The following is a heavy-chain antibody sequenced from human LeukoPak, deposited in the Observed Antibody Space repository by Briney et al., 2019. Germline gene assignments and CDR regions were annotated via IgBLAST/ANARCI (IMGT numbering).Heavy chain of an antibody. V-gene: IGHV1-2*02. CDR3: ARDQIDTKGYSYGYYFDY. D-gene: IGHD5-18*01. CDR2: INPNSGGT. CDR1: GYTFTGYY. Sequence: ASVKVSCKASGYTFTGYYMLWVRQAPGQGLEWMGWINPNSGGTNYAQKFQGRVTMTRDTSISTAYMELSRLRSDDTAVYYCARDQIDTKGYSYGYYFDYWGQGTLVTVSS. J-gene: IGHJ4*02.